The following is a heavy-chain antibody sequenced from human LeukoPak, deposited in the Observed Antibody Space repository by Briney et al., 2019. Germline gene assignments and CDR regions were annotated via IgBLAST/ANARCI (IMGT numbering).Heavy chain of an antibody. CDR1: GFTFSSYA. CDR3: AKTRPLDSSSWSHGDY. J-gene: IGHJ4*02. V-gene: IGHV3-23*01. CDR2: ISGSGDST. Sequence: EGSLRLSCAASGFTFSSYAMSWVRQAPGKGLEWVSAISGSGDSTYYGDSVKGRFTISRDNSKNTLYLQMNSLRAEDTAVYYCAKTRPLDSSSWSHGDYWGQGTLVTVSS. D-gene: IGHD6-13*01.